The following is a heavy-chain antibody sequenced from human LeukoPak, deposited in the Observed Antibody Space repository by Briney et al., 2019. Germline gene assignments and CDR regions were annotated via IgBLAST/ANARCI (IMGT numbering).Heavy chain of an antibody. V-gene: IGHV4-4*07. CDR1: GGSIRSYY. CDR3: AREAYSSSSFALDY. D-gene: IGHD6-13*01. CDR2: IYTSGST. Sequence: SETLSLTXTVSGGSIRSYYWSWIRQPAGKGLEWIGRIYTSGSTNYNPSLKSRVTMSVDTSKNQFSLKLSSVTAADTAVYYCAREAYSSSSFALDYWGQGTLVTVSS. J-gene: IGHJ4*02.